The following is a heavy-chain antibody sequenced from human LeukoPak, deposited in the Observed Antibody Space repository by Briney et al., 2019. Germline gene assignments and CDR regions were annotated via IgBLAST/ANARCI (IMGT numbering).Heavy chain of an antibody. J-gene: IGHJ4*02. Sequence: GGSLRLSCAASGFTFSSYWMSWVRQAPGKGLEWVANIKQDGSEKYYVDSVKGRFTISRDNAKNSLYLQMNSLRAEDTAVYYCAREDIVVVVAATEEIYYFGYWGQGTLVTVSS. CDR3: AREDIVVVVAATEEIYYFGY. D-gene: IGHD2-15*01. V-gene: IGHV3-7*01. CDR1: GFTFSSYW. CDR2: IKQDGSEK.